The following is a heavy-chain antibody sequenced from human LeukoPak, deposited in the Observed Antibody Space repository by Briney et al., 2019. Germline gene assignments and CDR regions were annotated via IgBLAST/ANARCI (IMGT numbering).Heavy chain of an antibody. V-gene: IGHV4-39*01. CDR2: IYYSGST. CDR1: GGSIRRSSYY. Sequence: SETLSLTCSVSGGSIRRSSYYWGWIRQPPGKGLEWIGSIYYSGSTYYNPSLKSPVTISVDTSKNQFSLKLSSATAADTAAYYCARISRGCSSTSCLDWYFDLWGRGTLVTVSS. CDR3: ARISRGCSSTSCLDWYFDL. D-gene: IGHD2-2*01. J-gene: IGHJ2*01.